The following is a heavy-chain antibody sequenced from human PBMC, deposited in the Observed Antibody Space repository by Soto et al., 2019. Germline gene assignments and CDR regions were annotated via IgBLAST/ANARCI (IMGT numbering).Heavy chain of an antibody. D-gene: IGHD6-25*01. CDR3: ATHRRYSSGWYYYGMDV. V-gene: IGHV5-51*01. CDR2: IYPGDSDT. CDR1: GYSFTSYW. J-gene: IGHJ6*02. Sequence: GESLKISCKGSGYSFTSYWIGWVRQMPGKGLEWMGIIYPGDSDTRYSPSFQGHVTISADKSISTAYLQWSSLKASDTAMYYCATHRRYSSGWYYYGMDVWGQGTTVTVSS.